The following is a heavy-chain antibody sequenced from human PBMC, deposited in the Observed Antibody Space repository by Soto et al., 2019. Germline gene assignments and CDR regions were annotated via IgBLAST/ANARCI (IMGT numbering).Heavy chain of an antibody. Sequence: GGSLRLSCAASGFTFSSYGMHWVRQAPGKGLEWVAVISYDGSNKYYADSVKGRFTISRDNSKNTLYLQMNSLRAEDTAVYYCARFNGRAQRYMDVWGKGTTVTVSS. CDR3: ARFNGRAQRYMDV. V-gene: IGHV3-30*03. J-gene: IGHJ6*03. CDR1: GFTFSSYG. D-gene: IGHD5-18*01. CDR2: ISYDGSNK.